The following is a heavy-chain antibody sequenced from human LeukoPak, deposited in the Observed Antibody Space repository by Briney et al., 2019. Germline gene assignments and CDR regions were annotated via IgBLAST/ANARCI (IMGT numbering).Heavy chain of an antibody. CDR3: ARAMNSWFLLDLDY. CDR1: GYTFTGYY. CDR2: IDPNNGDT. J-gene: IGHJ4*02. D-gene: IGHD3-22*01. Sequence: GASVKVSCKASGYTFTGYYIHWVRQAPGQGLEWMGWIDPNNGDTKYVQKFQGRVTMTRDTSISTAYMDLSSLRSDDTAMYYCARAMNSWFLLDLDYWGQGTLVTVSS. V-gene: IGHV1-2*02.